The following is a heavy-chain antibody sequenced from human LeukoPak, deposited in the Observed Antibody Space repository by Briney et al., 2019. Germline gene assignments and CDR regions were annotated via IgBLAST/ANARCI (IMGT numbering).Heavy chain of an antibody. CDR2: ISSSSSYI. D-gene: IGHD2-2*01. V-gene: IGHV3-21*01. CDR3: ARVSSSTTCPDCYYMDV. J-gene: IGHJ6*03. CDR1: GFTFSSYS. Sequence: GGSLRLSCAASGFTFSSYSMNWVRQAPGKGLEWVSSISSSSSYIYYADSVKGRFTISRDNAKNSLYLQMNSLRAEDTAVYYCARVSSSTTCPDCYYMDVWGKGTTVTVSS.